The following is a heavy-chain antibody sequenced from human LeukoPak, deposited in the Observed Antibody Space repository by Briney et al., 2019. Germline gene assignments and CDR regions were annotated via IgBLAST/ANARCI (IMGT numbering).Heavy chain of an antibody. D-gene: IGHD6-6*01. CDR1: GFTFSSYA. V-gene: IGHV3-23*01. Sequence: GSLRLSCAASGFTFSSYAMSWVRQAPGKGLEWVSAFSGSGGSTYYADSVKGRFTISRDNSKNTLYLQMNSLRAEDTAVYYCGSSSRGPLDYWGQGTLVTVSS. CDR3: GSSSRGPLDY. CDR2: FSGSGGST. J-gene: IGHJ4*02.